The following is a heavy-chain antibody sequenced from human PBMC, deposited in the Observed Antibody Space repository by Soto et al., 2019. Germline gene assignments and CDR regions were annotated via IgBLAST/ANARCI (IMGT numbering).Heavy chain of an antibody. D-gene: IGHD5-18*01. CDR1: GFTFSTYW. Sequence: GGSLRLSCAASGFTFSTYWMHWVRQVPGKGLVWVARINNNGSTATYADSVDGRFTISRDNAKNTLYLQMYSLRVEDTALYYCARGRGNSFGFFDYWGQGTLVTVSS. CDR2: INNNGSTA. V-gene: IGHV3-74*01. CDR3: ARGRGNSFGFFDY. J-gene: IGHJ4*01.